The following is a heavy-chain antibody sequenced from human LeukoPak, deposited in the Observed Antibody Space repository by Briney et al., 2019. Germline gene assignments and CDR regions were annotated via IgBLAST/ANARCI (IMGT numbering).Heavy chain of an antibody. D-gene: IGHD5-24*01. Sequence: GGSLRLSCAASGFTFSSYAMNWVRQAPGKGLEWVSGISGSGDNTYYADSVKGRFTISRDKFKNTLYLQMNSLRAEDTAVYYCAKDRLNGYNRPMTFDIWGQGTMVTVSS. CDR3: AKDRLNGYNRPMTFDI. CDR2: ISGSGDNT. V-gene: IGHV3-23*01. J-gene: IGHJ3*02. CDR1: GFTFSSYA.